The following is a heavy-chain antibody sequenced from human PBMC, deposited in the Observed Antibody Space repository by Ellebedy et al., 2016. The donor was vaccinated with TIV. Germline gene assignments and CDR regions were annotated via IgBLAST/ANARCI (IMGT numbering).Heavy chain of an antibody. J-gene: IGHJ4*02. CDR3: ARALGYCSGGSCYEVRLDY. D-gene: IGHD2-15*01. CDR1: GGSISSYY. V-gene: IGHV4-59*01. Sequence: MPSETLSLTCTVSGGSISSYYWSWIRQPPGKGLEWIGYIYYSGSTNYNPSLKSRVTRSVSTSKNQFSLKLSSVTAADTAVYYCARALGYCSGGSCYEVRLDYWGQGTLVTVSS. CDR2: IYYSGST.